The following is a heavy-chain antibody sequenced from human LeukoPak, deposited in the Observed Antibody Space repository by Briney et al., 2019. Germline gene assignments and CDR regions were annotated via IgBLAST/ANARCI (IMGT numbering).Heavy chain of an antibody. J-gene: IGHJ6*03. Sequence: SETLSLTCAVSGGSISSSSYYWGWIRQPPGKGLEWIGSIYYSGSTYYNPSLKSRVTISVDTSKNQFSLKLSSVTAADTAVYYCASLPSNYYYHYYMDVWGKGTTVTVSS. CDR1: GGSISSSSYY. CDR3: ASLPSNYYYHYYMDV. V-gene: IGHV4-39*01. CDR2: IYYSGST. D-gene: IGHD4-11*01.